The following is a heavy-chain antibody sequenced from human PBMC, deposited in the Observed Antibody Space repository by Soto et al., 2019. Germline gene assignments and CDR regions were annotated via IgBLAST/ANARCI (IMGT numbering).Heavy chain of an antibody. CDR3: ARQGYCSGGSCYSHWFDP. D-gene: IGHD2-15*01. CDR2: IYYSGST. J-gene: IGHJ5*02. CDR1: GGSISSYY. Sequence: QVQLQESGPGLVKPSETLSLTCTVSGGSISSYYWSWIRQPPGKGLEWIGYIYYSGSTNYNPSLKSRVTISVDTSKNQFSLKLSSVTAADTAVYYCARQGYCSGGSCYSHWFDPWGQGTLVTVSS. V-gene: IGHV4-59*01.